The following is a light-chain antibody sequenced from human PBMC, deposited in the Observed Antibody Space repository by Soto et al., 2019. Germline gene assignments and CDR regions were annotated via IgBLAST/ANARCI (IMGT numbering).Light chain of an antibody. Sequence: QPVLTQPPSASETPGQRVTISCSRSSSNIGSNTVNWYQQLPGTAPKLLIYSNNQRPSGVPDRFSGSKSATSASLAISGLQSEDEADYYCAAWDDSLNGYYVFGTGTKVTVL. CDR3: AAWDDSLNGYYV. J-gene: IGLJ1*01. CDR1: SSNIGSNT. V-gene: IGLV1-44*01. CDR2: SNN.